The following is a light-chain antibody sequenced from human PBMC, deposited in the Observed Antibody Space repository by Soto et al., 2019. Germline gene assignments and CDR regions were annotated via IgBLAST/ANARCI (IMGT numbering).Light chain of an antibody. CDR1: SSGVGGYKY. V-gene: IGLV2-14*01. CDR2: EVA. Sequence: QSDLTQPASVSASPGQSITISCTGTSSGVGGYKYVSWYQQLPGKAPKLILYEVANRPSGVSNRFSGSKSGNTASLTISGLQAEDEADYYCNSYTSSSTYVFGTGTKVTVL. CDR3: NSYTSSSTYV. J-gene: IGLJ1*01.